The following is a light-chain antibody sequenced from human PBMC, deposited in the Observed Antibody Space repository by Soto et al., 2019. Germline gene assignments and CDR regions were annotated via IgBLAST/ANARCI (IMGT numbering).Light chain of an antibody. CDR2: DAS. CDR1: QGISSS. CDR3: QQYSSYSRT. J-gene: IGKJ1*01. Sequence: AIQLTQSPSSLSASVVDRVTITCLASQGISSSLAWYQQKPGKAPNLLIYDASSLQSGVPSRFSGSGFGTEFTLTISSLQPDDYATYYCQQYSSYSRTFGQGTKVDI. V-gene: IGKV1-13*02.